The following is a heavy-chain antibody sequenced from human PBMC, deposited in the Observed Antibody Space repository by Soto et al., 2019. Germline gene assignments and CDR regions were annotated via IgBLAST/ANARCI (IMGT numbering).Heavy chain of an antibody. CDR3: AKEFGYESYFDY. CDR1: GFTFSSYG. D-gene: IGHD5-12*01. Sequence: GGSLRLSCAASGFTFSSYGMHWVRQAPGKGLEWVAVIPYNGGNKYYADSVKGRFTISRDNSKNTLYLQMNSLRAEDTAVYYCAKEFGYESYFDYWGQGTLVTVSS. CDR2: IPYNGGNK. J-gene: IGHJ4*02. V-gene: IGHV3-30*18.